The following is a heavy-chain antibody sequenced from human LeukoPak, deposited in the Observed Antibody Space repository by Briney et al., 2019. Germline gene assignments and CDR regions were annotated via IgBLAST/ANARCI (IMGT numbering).Heavy chain of an antibody. V-gene: IGHV1-46*01. Sequence: ALVKVFCKASGYTFTSYYMHWVRQAPGQGLEWMGIINPSGGSTSYAQKFQGRVTMTRDTSTSTVYMELSSLRSEDTAVYYCARDKVRGVIIKAGWFDPWGQGTLVTVSS. CDR1: GYTFTSYY. CDR3: ARDKVRGVIIKAGWFDP. J-gene: IGHJ5*02. D-gene: IGHD3-10*01. CDR2: INPSGGST.